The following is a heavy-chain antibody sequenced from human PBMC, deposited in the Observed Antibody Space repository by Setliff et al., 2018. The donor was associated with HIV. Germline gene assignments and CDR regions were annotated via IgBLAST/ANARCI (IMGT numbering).Heavy chain of an antibody. CDR1: GYTFTGYY. Sequence: SVKVSCKASGYTFTGYYMHWVRQAPGQGLEWMGGIIPIYGTANYAQKFQGRVTITTDESRSIVYMEVSSLRSEDTAVYYCARAPRLTMIRGVFDYWGQGTRVTVSS. J-gene: IGHJ4*02. CDR2: IIPIYGTA. D-gene: IGHD3-10*01. CDR3: ARAPRLTMIRGVFDY. V-gene: IGHV1-69*05.